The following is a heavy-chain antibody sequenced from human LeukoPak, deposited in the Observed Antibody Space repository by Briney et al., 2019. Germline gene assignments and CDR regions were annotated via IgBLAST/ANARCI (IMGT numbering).Heavy chain of an antibody. D-gene: IGHD3-3*02. J-gene: IGHJ4*02. V-gene: IGHV3-23*01. CDR1: EFTFSSYP. CDR2: IGEEKSGSWT. CDR3: AKAGVISGWDY. Sequence: PGGSLRLSCAASEFTFSSYPMGWVRQAPVKGLEWLSAIGEEKSGSWTKSADSVKGRFTISRDNSENTLYLQMDSLTVEDTAVYYCAKAGVISGWDYWGQGVLVTVSS.